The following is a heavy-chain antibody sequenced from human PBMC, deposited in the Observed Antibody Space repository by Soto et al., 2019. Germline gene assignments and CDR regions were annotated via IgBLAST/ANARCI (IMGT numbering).Heavy chain of an antibody. V-gene: IGHV1-69*12. CDR1: GGTLSNYS. CDR3: ARESLGTAGTDGTYYYYGMDV. Sequence: QVQLVQSGAEVKKPGSSVKVSCKASGGTLSNYSFTWVRQAPGQGLQWMGGIIPIFGKANYAQKFQDKVTISADGSTSTVYMELSSLRTEDTAVYYCARESLGTAGTDGTYYYYGMDVLGQGTTVTVSS. J-gene: IGHJ6*02. D-gene: IGHD1-1*01. CDR2: IIPIFGKA.